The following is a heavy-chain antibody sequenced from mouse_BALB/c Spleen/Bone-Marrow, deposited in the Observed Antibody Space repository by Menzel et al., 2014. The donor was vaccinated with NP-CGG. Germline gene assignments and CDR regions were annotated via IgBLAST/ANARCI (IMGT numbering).Heavy chain of an antibody. CDR2: VNPNNGGT. D-gene: IGHD2-4*01. CDR1: GYSFTGYY. V-gene: IGHV1-26*01. Sequence: EVQRVESGPGLVKPGASVKISCKASGYSFTGYYMHWVKQSHGKSLEWIGRVNPNNGGTSYNQKFKGKAILTVDKSSSTAYMELRSLTSEDSAVYYCARERDYGFAYWGQGTLVTVSA. J-gene: IGHJ3*01. CDR3: ARERDYGFAY.